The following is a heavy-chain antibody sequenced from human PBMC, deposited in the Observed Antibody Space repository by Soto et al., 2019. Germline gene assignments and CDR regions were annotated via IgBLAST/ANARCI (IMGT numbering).Heavy chain of an antibody. Sequence: GGSLRLSCAASGFTFSSYWMSWVRQGPGKGLEWVANIKQDGSEKYYVDSVKGRFTISRDNAKNSLYLQMNSLRAEDTAVYYCAREYCSSTSCLNWFDPWGQGTLVTVSS. CDR1: GFTFSSYW. CDR2: IKQDGSEK. J-gene: IGHJ5*02. D-gene: IGHD2-2*01. V-gene: IGHV3-7*01. CDR3: AREYCSSTSCLNWFDP.